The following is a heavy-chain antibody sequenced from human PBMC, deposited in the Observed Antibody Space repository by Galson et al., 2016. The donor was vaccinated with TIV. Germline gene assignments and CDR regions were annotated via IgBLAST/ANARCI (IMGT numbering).Heavy chain of an antibody. J-gene: IGHJ6*02. CDR3: ARGPTTRRGYYGLDI. CDR1: GFSLSDYA. Sequence: ASGFSLSDYAMTWDRQAPGKGLEWVSDISGRGGTTHYADSVKGRFTISRDNSKNTLYLHMSSLRAEDTALYYCARGPTTRRGYYGLDIWGQGTTVTVSS. D-gene: IGHD1-26*01. CDR2: ISGRGGTT. V-gene: IGHV3-23*01.